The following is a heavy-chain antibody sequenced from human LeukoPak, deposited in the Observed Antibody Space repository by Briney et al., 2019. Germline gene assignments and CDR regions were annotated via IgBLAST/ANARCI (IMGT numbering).Heavy chain of an antibody. Sequence: GASVKVSCKASGYTFTIYGISWVRQAPGQGLEWMGWLSAYNGNTNNAQKLQGRVTMTTDTSTSTAYMELRSLRSDDTAVYYCARGRTAYPYFDYWGQGTLVTVSS. J-gene: IGHJ4*02. V-gene: IGHV1-18*04. D-gene: IGHD2/OR15-2a*01. CDR2: LSAYNGNT. CDR1: GYTFTIYG. CDR3: ARGRTAYPYFDY.